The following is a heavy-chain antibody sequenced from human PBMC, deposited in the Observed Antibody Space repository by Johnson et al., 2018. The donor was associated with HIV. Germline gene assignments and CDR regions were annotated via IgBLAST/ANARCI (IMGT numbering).Heavy chain of an antibody. D-gene: IGHD3-10*01. Sequence: VQLVESGGGLVQPGGSLRLSCAASGFTVSSNYMSWVRQAPGKGLEWVSVIYGSNSTYYADSVKGRFTISRDKSKNTLSLQMNSLRAEDTAVYYCARAPEVRGVDAFDVWGQGTVVTVSS. CDR1: GFTVSSNY. CDR2: IYGSNST. V-gene: IGHV3-66*01. J-gene: IGHJ3*01. CDR3: ARAPEVRGVDAFDV.